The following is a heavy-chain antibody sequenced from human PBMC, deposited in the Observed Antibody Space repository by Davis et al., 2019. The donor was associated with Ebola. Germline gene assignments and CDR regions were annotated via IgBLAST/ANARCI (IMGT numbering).Heavy chain of an antibody. V-gene: IGHV3-48*02. D-gene: IGHD3-10*02. CDR2: INTRGDAR. J-gene: IGHJ4*02. CDR3: VRDYLFAFDS. CDR1: GFTFTSYS. Sequence: GESLKISCVTSGFTFTSYSFNWIHQTPGKGLEWIAHINTRGDARVYADSVRGRFTISRDDAANSPSLQMDSLKHEDTAVYYCVRDYLFAFDSWGQGTPVTVSS.